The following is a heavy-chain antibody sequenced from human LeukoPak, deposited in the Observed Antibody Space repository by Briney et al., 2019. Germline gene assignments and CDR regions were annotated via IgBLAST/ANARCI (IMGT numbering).Heavy chain of an antibody. V-gene: IGHV3-21*01. Sequence: GSLRLSCAASGFTFSSYSMNWVRQAPGKGLEWVSSISSSSSYIYYADSVKGRFTISRDNAKNSLYLQMNSLRAEDTAVYYCARDLGSGSSYYFDYWGQGTLVTVSS. CDR3: ARDLGSGSSYYFDY. CDR2: ISSSSSYI. CDR1: GFTFSSYS. J-gene: IGHJ4*02. D-gene: IGHD3-10*01.